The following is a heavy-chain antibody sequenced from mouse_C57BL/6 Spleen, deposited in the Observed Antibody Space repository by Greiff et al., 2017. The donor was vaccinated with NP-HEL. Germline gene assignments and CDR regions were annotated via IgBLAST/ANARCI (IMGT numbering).Heavy chain of an antibody. J-gene: IGHJ3*01. CDR2: ISLGVSYT. V-gene: IGHV5-6*01. D-gene: IGHD1-2*01. Sequence: EVMLVESGGDLVKPGGSLKLSCAASGFTFSSYGMSWVRQTPDKRLEWVARISLGVSYTYYPDRVKGRFTISRDNAKNTLYLQMSSLKSEDTAMYYCARHGTAFAYWGQGTLVTVSA. CDR3: ARHGTAFAY. CDR1: GFTFSSYG.